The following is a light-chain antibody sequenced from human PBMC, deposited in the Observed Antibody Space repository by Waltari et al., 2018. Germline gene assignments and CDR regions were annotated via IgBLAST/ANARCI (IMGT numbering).Light chain of an antibody. CDR1: QSVSRS. J-gene: IGKJ1*01. CDR2: GAS. V-gene: IGKV3-20*01. CDR3: QHYVRLPAT. Sequence: IVLTQSPGTRSLSPGERAPLSCRASQSVSRSLAWYQQKPGQAPKLLIYGASTRATGIPDRFTGSGSGTDFSLTISSLEPEDFAIYFCQHYVRLPATFGQGTKVEIK.